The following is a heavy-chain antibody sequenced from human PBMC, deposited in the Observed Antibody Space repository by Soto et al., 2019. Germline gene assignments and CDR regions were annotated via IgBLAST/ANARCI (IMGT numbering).Heavy chain of an antibody. J-gene: IGHJ6*02. D-gene: IGHD3-22*01. Sequence: GGSLRLSCAASGFTFSSYSMNWVRQAPGKGLEWVSYISSSSSTIYYADSVKGRFTISRDNAKNSLYLQMNSLRDEDTAVYYCARDTEYEIVVVKGPLGMDVWGQGTTVTVYS. CDR1: GFTFSSYS. V-gene: IGHV3-48*02. CDR3: ARDTEYEIVVVKGPLGMDV. CDR2: ISSSSSTI.